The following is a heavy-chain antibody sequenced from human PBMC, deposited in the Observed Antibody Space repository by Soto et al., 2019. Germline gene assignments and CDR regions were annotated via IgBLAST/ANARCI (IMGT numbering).Heavy chain of an antibody. V-gene: IGHV3-21*01. CDR1: GFTFSNYG. Sequence: PGGSLRLSCVVSGFTFSNYGMNWVRQAPGKGLEWVSSIDTRSSYIYYADSVRGRFTISRDNSKNSLYLQMNSLRAEDAAVYYCARSSTGPTMVRGPYHFFDLWRRGTPVTVSS. CDR2: IDTRSSYI. D-gene: IGHD3-10*01. CDR3: ARSSTGPTMVRGPYHFFDL. J-gene: IGHJ2*01.